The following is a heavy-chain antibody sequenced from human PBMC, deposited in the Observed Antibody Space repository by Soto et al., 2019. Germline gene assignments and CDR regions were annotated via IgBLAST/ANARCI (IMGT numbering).Heavy chain of an antibody. D-gene: IGHD4-4*01. Sequence: ASVKVSCKASGYTFTSYAMHWVRQAPGQRLEWMGWINAGNGNTKYSQKFQGRVTITRDTSASTAYMELSSLRSEDTAVYYCARVHKTEVTPAPTIRDVWGKGTTVTVSS. J-gene: IGHJ6*04. V-gene: IGHV1-3*01. CDR3: ARVHKTEVTPAPTIRDV. CDR1: GYTFTSYA. CDR2: INAGNGNT.